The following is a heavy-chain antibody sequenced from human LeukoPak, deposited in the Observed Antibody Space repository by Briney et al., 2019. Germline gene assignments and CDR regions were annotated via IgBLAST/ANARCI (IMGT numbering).Heavy chain of an antibody. CDR3: ARADGGGATWALLVY. V-gene: IGHV3-23*01. CDR1: GFSFSAYA. D-gene: IGHD2-21*01. Sequence: GGSLRLSCAASGFSFSAYAMHWVRQAPGKALEWISAISTGGFNTYYADSMKGRFTISRDNFKSMLYLQINGLRGEDTAVYFCARADGGGATWALLVYWGQGTLVTVSS. CDR2: ISTGGFNT. J-gene: IGHJ4*02.